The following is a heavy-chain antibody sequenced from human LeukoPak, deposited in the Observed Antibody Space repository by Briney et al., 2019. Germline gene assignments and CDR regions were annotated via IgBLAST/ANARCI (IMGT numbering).Heavy chain of an antibody. CDR2: IYHSGST. CDR1: GGSISSGYY. J-gene: IGHJ5*02. Sequence: PSETLSLTCTVSGGSISSGYYWGWIRQPPGKGLEWIGSIYHSGSTYYNPSLKSRVTISVDTSKNQFSLKLRSVTAADTAVYYCARGPRFGELLWHWFDPWGQGTLVTVSS. V-gene: IGHV4-38-2*02. CDR3: ARGPRFGELLWHWFDP. D-gene: IGHD3-10*01.